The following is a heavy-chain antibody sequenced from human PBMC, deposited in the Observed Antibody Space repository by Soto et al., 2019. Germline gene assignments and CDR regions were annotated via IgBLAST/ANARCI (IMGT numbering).Heavy chain of an antibody. V-gene: IGHV1-69*08. Sequence: QVQLVNSGAEVKKPGSRWRFSCKTLEGPFTTEFTTGLRKAPDQGLGWMGGIIPPLVTTNNAQKFKGRVKITADKSTGTAYMELNSLRSEDTAVYYCVRDSPIGSTFSGYDGIDYWGQGTLVTVSS. CDR3: VRDSPIGSTFSGYDGIDY. D-gene: IGHD5-12*01. CDR1: EGPFTTE. CDR2: IIPPLVTT. J-gene: IGHJ4*02.